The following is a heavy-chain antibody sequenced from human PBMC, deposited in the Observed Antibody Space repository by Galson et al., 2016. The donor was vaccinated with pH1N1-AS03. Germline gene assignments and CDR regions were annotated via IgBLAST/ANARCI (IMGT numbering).Heavy chain of an antibody. V-gene: IGHV1-3*01. Sequence: SVKVSCKASGYTFTSYAMHWVRQAPGQRLEWMGWINAGNGNTKYSQKFQGRVTITRDTSASTAYMELSSLRSEDTAVYYCARDRGSGYILFDYYYGMDVWGQGTTVTVSS. CDR2: INAGNGNT. CDR3: ARDRGSGYILFDYYYGMDV. CDR1: GYTFTSYA. J-gene: IGHJ6*02. D-gene: IGHD5-12*01.